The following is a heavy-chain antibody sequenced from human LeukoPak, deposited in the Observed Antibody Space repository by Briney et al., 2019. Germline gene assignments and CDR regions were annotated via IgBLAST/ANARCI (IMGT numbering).Heavy chain of an antibody. CDR1: GGSISSGGYY. CDR2: IYYSGST. J-gene: IGHJ4*02. Sequence: SETLSLTCTVSGGSISSGGYYWSWIRQHPGKGLEWIGYIYYSGSTYYNPSLKSRVTISVDTSKNQCSLKLSSVTAAHTAVYYCARVPTDLEFSPPSFAYWGQGTLVTVSS. V-gene: IGHV4-31*03. D-gene: IGHD3-10*01. CDR3: ARVPTDLEFSPPSFAY.